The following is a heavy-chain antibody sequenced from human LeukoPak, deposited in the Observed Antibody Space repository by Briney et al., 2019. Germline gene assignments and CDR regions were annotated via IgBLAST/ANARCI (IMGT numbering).Heavy chain of an antibody. Sequence: SGPTLVKPTQTLTLTCTFSGFSLSTSGVGVGWIRQPPGKALEWLALIYWDDDKRYSPSLKSRLTITKDTSKNQVVLTMTNTDPVDTATYHCAHSAYCGGDCYSEYFDYWGQGTLVTVSS. D-gene: IGHD2-21*02. V-gene: IGHV2-5*02. CDR3: AHSAYCGGDCYSEYFDY. CDR2: IYWDDDK. CDR1: GFSLSTSGVG. J-gene: IGHJ4*02.